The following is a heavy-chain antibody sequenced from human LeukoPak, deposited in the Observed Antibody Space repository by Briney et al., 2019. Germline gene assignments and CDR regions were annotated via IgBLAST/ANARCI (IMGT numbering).Heavy chain of an antibody. CDR1: GYSFTSYW. V-gene: IGHV5-51*01. Sequence: GESLKTSCKGSGYSFTSYWIGWVRQLPGKGLEWRGIIYPGYSDTRYSLSFQGQVTISAHKSISTAYLQWSSLKASDTAMYYCARRDYYGSGNYYKGSDYWGQGTLVTVSS. CDR2: IYPGYSDT. D-gene: IGHD3-10*01. CDR3: ARRDYYGSGNYYKGSDY. J-gene: IGHJ4*02.